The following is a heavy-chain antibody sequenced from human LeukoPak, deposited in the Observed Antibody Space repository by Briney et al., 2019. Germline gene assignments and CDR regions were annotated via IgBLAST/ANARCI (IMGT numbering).Heavy chain of an antibody. J-gene: IGHJ4*02. D-gene: IGHD4-17*01. CDR3: ASFAPPTRGLRPSSDY. V-gene: IGHV3-21*01. CDR2: ISSSSSYI. Sequence: GGSLRLSCAASGFTFSSYSMSWVRQAPGKGLEWVSSISSSSSYIYYADSVKGRFTISRDNAKNSLYLQMNSLRAEDTAVYYCASFAPPTRGLRPSSDYWGQGTLVTVSS. CDR1: GFTFSSYS.